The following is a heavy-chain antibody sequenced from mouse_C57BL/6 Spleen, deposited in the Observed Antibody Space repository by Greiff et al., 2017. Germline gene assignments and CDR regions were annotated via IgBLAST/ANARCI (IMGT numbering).Heavy chain of an antibody. CDR2: ISYDGSN. D-gene: IGHD1-1*01. J-gene: IGHJ4*01. Sequence: ESGPGLVKPSQSLSLTCSVTGYSITSGYYWNWIRQFPGNKLEWMGYISYDGSNNYNPSLKNRISITRDTSKNQFFLKLNSVTTEDTATYYCARDYYYGSRRAMDYWGQGTSVTVSS. CDR3: ARDYYYGSRRAMDY. CDR1: GYSITSGYY. V-gene: IGHV3-6*01.